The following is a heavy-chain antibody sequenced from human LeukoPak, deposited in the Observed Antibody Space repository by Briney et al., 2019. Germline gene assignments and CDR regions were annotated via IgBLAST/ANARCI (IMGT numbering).Heavy chain of an antibody. CDR2: IYYTGST. CDR3: ARHPGSHCSTATCYTGGVFDY. D-gene: IGHD2-2*02. V-gene: IGHV4-38-2*02. Sequence: PSETLSLTCTVSGYSISSGYYWGWIRQPPGKGLEWIGSIYYTGSTFYNPSLKSRVTISADTSKNQLSLKLSSVTAADTAVYYCARHPGSHCSTATCYTGGVFDYWGQGTLVTVSS. CDR1: GYSISSGYY. J-gene: IGHJ4*02.